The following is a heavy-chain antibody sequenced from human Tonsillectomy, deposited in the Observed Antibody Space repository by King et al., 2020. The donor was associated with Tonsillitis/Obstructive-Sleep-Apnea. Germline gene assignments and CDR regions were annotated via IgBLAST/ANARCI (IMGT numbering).Heavy chain of an antibody. V-gene: IGHV4-59*01. D-gene: IGHD6-19*01. CDR1: GGSISSYY. Sequence: QLQESGPGLVKPSETLSLTCTVSGGSISSYYWSWIRQPPGKGLEWIGYIYYSGSTNYNPSLKSRVTISVDTSKNQFSLKLSSVTAADTAMYYCARHLAVAGTEDYYYYYGMDVWGQGTTVTVSS. CDR2: IYYSGST. J-gene: IGHJ6*02. CDR3: ARHLAVAGTEDYYYYYGMDV.